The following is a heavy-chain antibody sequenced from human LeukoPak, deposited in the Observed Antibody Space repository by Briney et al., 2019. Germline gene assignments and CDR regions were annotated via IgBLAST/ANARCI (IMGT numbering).Heavy chain of an antibody. D-gene: IGHD6-13*01. J-gene: IGHJ4*02. CDR1: GYGFTDYY. CDR2: INPNSGVT. CDR3: ARGGNWQQLVKYYFDY. Sequence: GASVSVSCKASGYGFTDYYIHWVRPAPGQGLEWMAWINPNSGVTNYAQKFQGRVTMTRDTSINTAYMGLNRLRSDDTAVYYCARGGNWQQLVKYYFDYWGQGTLVTVSS. V-gene: IGHV1-2*02.